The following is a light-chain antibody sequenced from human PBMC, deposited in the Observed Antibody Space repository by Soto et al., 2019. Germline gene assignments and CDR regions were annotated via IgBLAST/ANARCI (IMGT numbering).Light chain of an antibody. CDR1: QSVSSY. V-gene: IGKV3-11*01. CDR2: YRS. Sequence: VLTQSPATLSLSPGERATLSCRASQSVSSYLAWYQQKPGQAPRLLIYYRSNRVTGIPARFSGSGSGTDFTLTISSLEPEDFAGYYCQQRSSWPPTFGQGTKVDI. J-gene: IGKJ1*01. CDR3: QQRSSWPPT.